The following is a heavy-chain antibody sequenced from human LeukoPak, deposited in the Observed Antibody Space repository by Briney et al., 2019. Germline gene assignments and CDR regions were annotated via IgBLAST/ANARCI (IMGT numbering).Heavy chain of an antibody. CDR2: VYRSGTT. V-gene: IGHV4-38-2*02. D-gene: IGHD7-27*01. Sequence: PSETLSLTXVVSGYSISSGHHWGWIRQPPGKGLEWIGSVYRSGTTYYDPSLKSRVTISVDTSKNQISLKVRSVTAADTAMYYCARENWVFDYWGQGILVTVSS. CDR1: GYSISSGHH. J-gene: IGHJ4*02. CDR3: ARENWVFDY.